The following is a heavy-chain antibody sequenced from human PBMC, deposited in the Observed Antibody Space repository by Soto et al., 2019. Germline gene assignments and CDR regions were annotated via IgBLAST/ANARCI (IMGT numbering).Heavy chain of an antibody. V-gene: IGHV1-18*01. J-gene: IGHJ4*02. CDR1: GYTFTSYG. Sequence: QVQLVQSGAEVKKPGASVKVSCKASGYTFTSYGISWVRQAPGQGLEWMGWISAYNGNTNYAQKLQGRVTRTTDTSTTTAYMELRSLTSDDTAVYYCARDQFDSYGPKGGLDYWGQGTLVTVS. CDR3: ARDQFDSYGPKGGLDY. D-gene: IGHD5-18*01. CDR2: ISAYNGNT.